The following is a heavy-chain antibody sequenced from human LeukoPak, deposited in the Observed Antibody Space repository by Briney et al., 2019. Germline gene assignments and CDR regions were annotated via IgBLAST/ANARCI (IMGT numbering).Heavy chain of an antibody. CDR1: GGSISSYY. J-gene: IGHJ6*02. V-gene: IGHV4-4*07. Sequence: SEPLSLTCTVSGGSISSYYWSWIRQPAGKGLEWIGRIYTSRSTNYNPSLKSRVTMSVDTSKNQFSLKLSSVTAADTAVYYCARDGPRGFYYYGMDVWGQGTTVTVSS. CDR3: ARDGPRGFYYYGMDV. CDR2: IYTSRST.